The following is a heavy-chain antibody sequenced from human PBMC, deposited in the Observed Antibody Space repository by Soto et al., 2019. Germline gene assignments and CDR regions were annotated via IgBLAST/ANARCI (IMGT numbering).Heavy chain of an antibody. Sequence: QVQLQQWGAGLLKPSETLSLTCAVYGGSFSCYQWSWIRQTPGKGLEWSGEINDSGNINYNPSLKSRVTIFLDTPKKQISLKLSSVTAADTAVYYCARGLILWFGELSRRGGYYYYMDVWGKGTTVIVSS. D-gene: IGHD3-10*01. CDR2: INDSGNI. J-gene: IGHJ6*03. CDR3: ARGLILWFGELSRRGGYYYYMDV. CDR1: GGSFSCYQ. V-gene: IGHV4-34*01.